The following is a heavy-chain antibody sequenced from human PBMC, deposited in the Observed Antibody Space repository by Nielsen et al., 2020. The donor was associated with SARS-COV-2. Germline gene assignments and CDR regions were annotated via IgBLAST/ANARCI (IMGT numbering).Heavy chain of an antibody. CDR3: ARDPPDIDLVPVAKGGGDY. V-gene: IGHV3-7*01. J-gene: IGHJ4*02. Sequence: GGSLRLSCAASGFTFSSYWMSWVRQAPGKGLEWVANIKQDGSEKYYVDSVKGRYTISRDNAKNSLYLQMNSLRVEDTAVYYCARDPPDIDLVPVAKGGGDYWGPGTLVSVSS. CDR2: IKQDGSEK. CDR1: GFTFSSYW. D-gene: IGHD2-15*01.